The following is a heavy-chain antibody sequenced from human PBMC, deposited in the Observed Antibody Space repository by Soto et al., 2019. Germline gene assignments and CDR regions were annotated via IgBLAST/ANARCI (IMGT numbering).Heavy chain of an antibody. Sequence: ESGGGLVKPGGSLRLSCAASGFTFSSYSMNWVRQAPGKGLEWVSSISSSSSYIYYADSVKGRFTISRDNAKNSLYLQMNSLRAEDTAVYYCARGAYNWNEGPAFDIWGQGTMGTGSS. CDR3: ARGAYNWNEGPAFDI. CDR1: GFTFSSYS. D-gene: IGHD1-20*01. J-gene: IGHJ3*02. V-gene: IGHV3-21*01. CDR2: ISSSSSYI.